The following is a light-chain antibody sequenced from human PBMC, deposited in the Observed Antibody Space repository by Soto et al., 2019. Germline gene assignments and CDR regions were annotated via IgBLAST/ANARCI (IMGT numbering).Light chain of an antibody. CDR3: EQYNKWPPYT. J-gene: IGKJ2*01. CDR1: QSVSSN. Sequence: EIVMTQSPAHLSVSPGERATLSCRASQSVSSNLAWYQQKPGQGPRLLIYGASTRATSIPARFSGSGSGTEFTLTINSPQSEDFAVYYCEQYNKWPPYTCGQGTKLEIK. V-gene: IGKV3-15*01. CDR2: GAS.